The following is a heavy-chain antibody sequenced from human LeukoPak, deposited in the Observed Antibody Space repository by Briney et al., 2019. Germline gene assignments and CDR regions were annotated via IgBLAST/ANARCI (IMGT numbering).Heavy chain of an antibody. Sequence: GGSLRLSCEASGFTFSSYSMNWVGKPPGKGLEWVSYISSSSSTIYYADSVKGRFTISRDNAKNSLYRQMNSLRAEDTAVYYCVRTVTTFHYWGQGTLVTVSS. D-gene: IGHD4-17*01. CDR2: ISSSSSTI. CDR3: VRTVTTFHY. CDR1: GFTFSSYS. V-gene: IGHV3-48*01. J-gene: IGHJ4*02.